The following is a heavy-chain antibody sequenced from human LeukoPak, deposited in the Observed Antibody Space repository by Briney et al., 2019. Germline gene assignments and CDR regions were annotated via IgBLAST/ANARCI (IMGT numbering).Heavy chain of an antibody. D-gene: IGHD5-18*01. Sequence: PGRSLRLSCAASGFTFSNYGMHRVPQAPGKGLEGVAVIWYDGSNKYYADSVKGRFTISRDNSKNTLYLQMNSLRAEDTAVYYCARAGRTPYTSMDHWGQGTLVTVSS. V-gene: IGHV3-33*01. CDR2: IWYDGSNK. CDR1: GFTFSNYG. CDR3: ARAGRTPYTSMDH. J-gene: IGHJ4*02.